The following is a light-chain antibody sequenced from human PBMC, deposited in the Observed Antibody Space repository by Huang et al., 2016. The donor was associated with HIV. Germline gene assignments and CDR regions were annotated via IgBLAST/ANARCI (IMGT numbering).Light chain of an antibody. CDR3: QQYNSWPPLFT. CDR2: GAS. V-gene: IGKV3-15*01. J-gene: IGKJ3*01. Sequence: EVLLTQSPATLSVSPGERATLSCRASQSVSTNLDWYQQKPGQAPRLLIYGASTRATGVPSRFIGSGSGTEFTLTISSLQSEDSAVYYCQQYNSWPPLFTFGPGTKVDIK. CDR1: QSVSTN.